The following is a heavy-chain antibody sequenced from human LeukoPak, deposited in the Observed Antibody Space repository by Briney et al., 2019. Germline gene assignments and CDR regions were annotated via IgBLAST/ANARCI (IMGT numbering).Heavy chain of an antibody. V-gene: IGHV3-23*01. CDR3: AKDRRPYGMDV. CDR2: ISDSGGNT. Sequence: GGSLRLSCSASGFTFSSYAMSWVRHAPGKGLEWVSVISDSGGNTYYADSVKGRFTISRDNSKNTLYLQMNSLRAEDTALYYCAKDRRPYGMDVWGQGTTVTVSS. CDR1: GFTFSSYA. J-gene: IGHJ6*02.